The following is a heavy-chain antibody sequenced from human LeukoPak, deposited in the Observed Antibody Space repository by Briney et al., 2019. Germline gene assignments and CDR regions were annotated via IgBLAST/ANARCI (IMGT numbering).Heavy chain of an antibody. D-gene: IGHD4-23*01. Sequence: ASETLSLTCAVYGGSFSGYYWSWIRQPPGKGLEWIGEINHNGSTNYNPSLKSRVIISVDTSKNQFSLKLSSVTAADTAVYYCARGPSVVDFDYWGQGTLVTVSS. J-gene: IGHJ4*02. V-gene: IGHV4-34*01. CDR1: GGSFSGYY. CDR2: INHNGST. CDR3: ARGPSVVDFDY.